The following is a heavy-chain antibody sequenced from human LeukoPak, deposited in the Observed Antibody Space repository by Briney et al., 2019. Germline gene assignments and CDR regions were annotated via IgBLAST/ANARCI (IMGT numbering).Heavy chain of an antibody. CDR1: GGSISSYY. D-gene: IGHD3-10*01. V-gene: IGHV4-4*07. CDR3: ARELWFANAPGSWLDP. Sequence: SETLSLTCTVSGGSISSYYWSWIRQPAGKGLEWIGRIYTSGSTNYNASLKSRVSMSVDTSKNQFSLKLSSVTAADTAVYYCARELWFANAPGSWLDPWGQGTLVTVSS. CDR2: IYTSGST. J-gene: IGHJ5*02.